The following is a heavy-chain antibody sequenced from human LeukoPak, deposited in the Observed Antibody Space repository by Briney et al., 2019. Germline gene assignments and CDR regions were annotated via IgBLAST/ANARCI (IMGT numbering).Heavy chain of an antibody. V-gene: IGHV1-69*05. D-gene: IGHD3-10*01. Sequence: SVKVSCKASGGTFSSYAISWVRQAPGQGLEWMGGIIPIFGTANYAQKLQGRVTMTTDTSTSTAYMELRSLRSDDTAVYYCARGTYYYGSGSYFYFDYWGQGTLVTVSS. CDR2: IIPIFGTA. CDR3: ARGTYYYGSGSYFYFDY. CDR1: GGTFSSYA. J-gene: IGHJ4*02.